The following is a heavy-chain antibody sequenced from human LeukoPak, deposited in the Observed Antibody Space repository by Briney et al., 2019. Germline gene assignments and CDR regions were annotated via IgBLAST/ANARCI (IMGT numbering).Heavy chain of an antibody. V-gene: IGHV4-34*01. CDR3: ARDLYSSGWYNWFDP. Sequence: SETLSLTCAVYGGSFSGYYWSWIRQPPGKGLEWIGEINHSGSTNYNPSLKSRVTISVDTSKNQFSLKLSSVTAADTAVYYCARDLYSSGWYNWFDPWGQGTLVTVSS. D-gene: IGHD6-19*01. CDR1: GGSFSGYY. CDR2: INHSGST. J-gene: IGHJ5*02.